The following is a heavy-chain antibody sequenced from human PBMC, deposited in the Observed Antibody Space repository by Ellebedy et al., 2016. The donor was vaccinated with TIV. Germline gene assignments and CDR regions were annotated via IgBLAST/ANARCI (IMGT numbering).Heavy chain of an antibody. CDR2: INPSGGST. D-gene: IGHD6-13*01. J-gene: IGHJ2*01. V-gene: IGHV1-46*01. CDR1: GYTFTSYY. CDR3: ARGGSGTDWYFDL. Sequence: ASVKVSCKASGYTFTSYYMHWVRQAPGQGLEWMGIINPSGGSTSTAQKIQGRVTMTRDTSTSKVYMELTSLRSEDKDVYYCARGGSGTDWYFDLWGRGTLVTVSS.